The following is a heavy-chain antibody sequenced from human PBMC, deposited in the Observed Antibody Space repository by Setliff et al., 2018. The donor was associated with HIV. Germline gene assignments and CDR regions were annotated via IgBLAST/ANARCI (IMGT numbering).Heavy chain of an antibody. CDR1: GFTFSSYG. V-gene: IGHV3-30*02. Sequence: GGSLRLSCAASGFTFSSYGMHWVRQAPGKGLEWVTFIRHDGINEDYRDSVKGRFTVSRDNSKNTVYLQVNSLRPEDTAVYYCARDERWSLDYWGQGTLVTVSS. D-gene: IGHD2-8*01. J-gene: IGHJ4*02. CDR3: ARDERWSLDY. CDR2: IRHDGINE.